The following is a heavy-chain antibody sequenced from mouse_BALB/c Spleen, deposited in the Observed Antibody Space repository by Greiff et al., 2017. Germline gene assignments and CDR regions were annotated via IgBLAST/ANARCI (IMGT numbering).Heavy chain of an antibody. J-gene: IGHJ4*01. V-gene: IGHV1S81*02. D-gene: IGHD3-1*01. CDR2: INPSNGRT. Sequence: VQLQQPGAELVKPGASVKLSCKASGYTFTSYWMHWVKQRPGQGLEWIGEINPSNGRTNYNEKFKSKATLTVDKSSSTAYMQLSSLTSEDSAVYYCARGRGYYYAMDYWGQGTSVTVSS. CDR1: GYTFTSYW. CDR3: ARGRGYYYAMDY.